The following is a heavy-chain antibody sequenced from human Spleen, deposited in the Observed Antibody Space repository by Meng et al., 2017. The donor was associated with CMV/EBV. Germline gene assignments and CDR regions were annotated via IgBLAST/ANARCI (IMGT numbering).Heavy chain of an antibody. CDR1: GFTFSSYV. CDR2: ISGSGGRT. J-gene: IGHJ3*01. CDR3: ARPSAATQDYGAFDF. D-gene: IGHD4/OR15-4a*01. Sequence: GGSLRLSCAASGFTFSSYVMSWVRQAPGKGLEWVSPISGSGGRTYYADSVRGRFTISRDNAKNSVYLQMNSLKADDTAVYYCARPSAATQDYGAFDFWGQGTRVTVSS. V-gene: IGHV3-23*01.